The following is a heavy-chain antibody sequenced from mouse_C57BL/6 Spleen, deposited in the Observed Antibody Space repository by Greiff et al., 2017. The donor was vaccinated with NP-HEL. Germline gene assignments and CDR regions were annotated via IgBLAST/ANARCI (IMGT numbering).Heavy chain of an antibody. CDR1: GYTFTSYG. CDR2: IYPRSGNT. Sequence: VKLVESGAELARPGASVKLSCKASGYTFTSYGISWVKQRTGQGLEWIGEIYPRSGNTYYNEKFKGKATLTADKSSSTAYMELRSLTSEDSAVYFCARVEGYFDYWGQGTTLTVSS. V-gene: IGHV1-81*01. CDR3: ARVEGYFDY. J-gene: IGHJ2*01.